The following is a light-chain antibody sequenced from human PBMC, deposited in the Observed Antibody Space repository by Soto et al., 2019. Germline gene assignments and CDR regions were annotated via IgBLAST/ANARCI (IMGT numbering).Light chain of an antibody. CDR3: QTWGTGILV. J-gene: IGLJ3*02. Sequence: QLVLTQSPSASAPLGASVKLTCALSSGHSSYAIAWHQQQPEKGPRALMKLNSDGSHTRGDGIPDRFSGSSSGAERYLTISRLQSEDEADYYCQTWGTGILVFGGGTKLTVL. V-gene: IGLV4-69*01. CDR2: LNSDGSH. CDR1: SGHSSYA.